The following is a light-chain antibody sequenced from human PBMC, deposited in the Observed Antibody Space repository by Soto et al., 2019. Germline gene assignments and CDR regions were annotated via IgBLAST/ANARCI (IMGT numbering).Light chain of an antibody. CDR3: QQYNNWPGT. V-gene: IGKV3-15*01. CDR1: QSLSSN. CDR2: DTS. J-gene: IGKJ1*01. Sequence: EMVMTQSPATLSVSPGERATLSCRASQSLSSNLAWYQQKPGQAPRLLIYDTSTRATGIPARFSGTGSGTEFTLTISSLQSEDFAVYYCQQYNNWPGTFGQGTKVEIK.